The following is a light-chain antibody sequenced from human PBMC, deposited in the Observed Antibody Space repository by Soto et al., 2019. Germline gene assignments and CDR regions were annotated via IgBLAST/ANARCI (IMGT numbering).Light chain of an antibody. V-gene: IGKV1-33*01. CDR1: QDINNY. Sequence: DIQLTQSPSSLSASVGDRVTITCQASQDINNYLNWYQQKPGKAPKLLIFDASSVETGVPSRFSGSGSGTHFTFTISSLEPEDIATYHGQRYEDLPLTFGGGTRVELK. CDR2: DAS. CDR3: QRYEDLPLT. J-gene: IGKJ4*01.